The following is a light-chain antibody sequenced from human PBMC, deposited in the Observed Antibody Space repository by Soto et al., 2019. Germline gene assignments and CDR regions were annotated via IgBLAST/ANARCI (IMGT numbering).Light chain of an antibody. V-gene: IGLV2-23*01. CDR1: SGDVGNNNL. Sequence: QSALTQPASVSGSPGQSITISCTGTSGDVGNNNLVSWYQQYSGKAPKLIVYEGSKRPSGVSNRFSGSKSGNTASLTISGLQAEDEADYFCCSYPPGSTTVVFGGGTKLTVL. J-gene: IGLJ2*01. CDR3: CSYPPGSTTVV. CDR2: EGS.